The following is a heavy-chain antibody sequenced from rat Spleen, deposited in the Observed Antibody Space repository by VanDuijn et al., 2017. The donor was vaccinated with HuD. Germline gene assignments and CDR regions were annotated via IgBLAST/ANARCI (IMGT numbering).Heavy chain of an antibody. D-gene: IGHD4-3*01. J-gene: IGHJ4*01. CDR2: MWYDGDT. CDR1: GFSLTSSS. V-gene: IGHV2-63*01. Sequence: QVQLKESGPGLVQPSQTLSLTCTVSGFSLTSSSVSLVRQPSGKGPEWMGSMWYDGDTAYNSALKSRLSISRDTSKNQVFLKMNSLQTDDTAIYYCAREPSGYGYCVMDAWGQGAAVTVSS. CDR3: AREPSGYGYCVMDA.